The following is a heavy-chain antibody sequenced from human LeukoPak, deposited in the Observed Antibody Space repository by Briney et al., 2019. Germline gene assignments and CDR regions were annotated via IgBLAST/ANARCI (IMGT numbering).Heavy chain of an antibody. CDR1: GFNFNSYA. CDR3: ATELRILSWGVDAFDI. Sequence: GGSLRLSCAASGFNFNSYAVHWVRQAPGKGLEWVAFIPYDGSNKYYADSVKGRFTISRDTSKTTLYLQMNSLRTEDTALYYCATELRILSWGVDAFDIWGQGTMVTVSS. V-gene: IGHV3-30*04. D-gene: IGHD3-16*01. J-gene: IGHJ3*02. CDR2: IPYDGSNK.